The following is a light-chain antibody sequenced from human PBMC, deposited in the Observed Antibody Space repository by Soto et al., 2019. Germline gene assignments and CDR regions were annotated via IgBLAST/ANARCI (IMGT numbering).Light chain of an antibody. Sequence: QSVLTQPPSASGSPGQSVTISCTGTSSDVGGYNYVSWYQQHPGKAPKLMIYEVSKRPSGVPDRCSGSKSGNTASLTVSGLQDEDEADYYCSSYGGSNNLVFGGGTKLTVL. CDR2: EVS. J-gene: IGLJ2*01. V-gene: IGLV2-8*01. CDR3: SSYGGSNNLV. CDR1: SSDVGGYNY.